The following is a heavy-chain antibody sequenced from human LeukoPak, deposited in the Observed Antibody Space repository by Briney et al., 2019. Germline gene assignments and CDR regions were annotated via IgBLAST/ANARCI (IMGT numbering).Heavy chain of an antibody. Sequence: GGSLRLSCAASGFTFTTYWMGWVRQAPGKGLEGVAGIKQDGNEKYYVDSVKGRFTISRDTAENTLYLQMKSLKAEDTAFYYCARPLLYYYGSETYFWFDLWGQGTLVTVSS. J-gene: IGHJ5*02. D-gene: IGHD3-10*01. CDR2: IKQDGNEK. CDR1: GFTFTTYW. V-gene: IGHV3-7*01. CDR3: ARPLLYYYGSETYFWFDL.